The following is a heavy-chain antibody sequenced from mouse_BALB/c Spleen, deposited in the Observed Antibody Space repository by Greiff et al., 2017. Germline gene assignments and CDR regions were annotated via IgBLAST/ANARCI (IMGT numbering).Heavy chain of an antibody. J-gene: IGHJ3*01. CDR1: GYNFTSYW. V-gene: IGHV1-55*01. Sequence: VQLQQPGAELVKPGTSVKLSCTASGYNFTSYWINWVKLRPGQGLEWIGDIYPGSGSTNYNEKFKSKATLTVDTSSSTAYMQLSSLASEDSALYYCARGGENYDYDWFAYWGQGTLVTVSA. CDR3: ARGGENYDYDWFAY. CDR2: IYPGSGST. D-gene: IGHD2-4*01.